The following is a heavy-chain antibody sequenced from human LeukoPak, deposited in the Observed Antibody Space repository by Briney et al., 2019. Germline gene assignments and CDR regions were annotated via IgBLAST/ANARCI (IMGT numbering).Heavy chain of an antibody. Sequence: PSETLSLTCTVSGASISNVDFYWTWIRQAPGKGLEWIGYICNSGSTHFNPSLKSRVTMSDDTSKNQFSLRLSSVTAADTAVYYCAAEEIVIVPTATNSYFDTWGQGILVTVSS. CDR3: AAEEIVIVPTATNSYFDT. V-gene: IGHV4-30-4*08. J-gene: IGHJ4*02. CDR1: GASISNVDFY. CDR2: ICNSGST. D-gene: IGHD2-2*01.